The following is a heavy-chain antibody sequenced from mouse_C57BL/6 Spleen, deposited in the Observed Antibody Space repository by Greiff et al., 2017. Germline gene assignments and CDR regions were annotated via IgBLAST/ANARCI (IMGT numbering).Heavy chain of an antibody. J-gene: IGHJ4*01. CDR2: ISSGSSTI. Sequence: EVLVVESGGGLVKPGGSLKLSCAASGFTFSDYGMHWVRQAPEKGLEWVAYISSGSSTIYYADTVKGRFIISRDNAKNTLFLQMTRLRSEDTAMYYCARKGYYGSSYDYAMDYWGQGTSVTVSS. V-gene: IGHV5-17*01. D-gene: IGHD1-1*01. CDR1: GFTFSDYG. CDR3: ARKGYYGSSYDYAMDY.